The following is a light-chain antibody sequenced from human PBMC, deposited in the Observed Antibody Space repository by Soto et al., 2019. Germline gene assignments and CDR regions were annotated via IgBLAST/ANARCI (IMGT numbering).Light chain of an antibody. J-gene: IGKJ4*01. CDR2: DAS. CDR3: QQSYSTPLT. V-gene: IGKV3-11*01. Sequence: EIVLTQSPATLSLSTGERATLSCRASQSVSSYLAWYQQKPGQAPRLLIYDASNRATGIPARFSGSGSGTDFTLTISNLQPEDTATYHCQQSYSTPLTFGGGTKVAIK. CDR1: QSVSSY.